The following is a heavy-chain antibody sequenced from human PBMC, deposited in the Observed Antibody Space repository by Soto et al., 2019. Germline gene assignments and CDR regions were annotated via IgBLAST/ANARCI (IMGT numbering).Heavy chain of an antibody. J-gene: IGHJ4*02. V-gene: IGHV1-18*04. CDR2: ISAYNGNT. CDR3: ARDGSPGYYYDSSGYPDY. Sequence: ASMKVSFNASGYTFTSYGISWVRQAPGQGLEWMGWISAYNGNTNYAQKLQGRVTMTTDTSTSTAYMELRSLRSDDTAVYYCARDGSPGYYYDSSGYPDYWGQGTLVTVSS. CDR1: GYTFTSYG. D-gene: IGHD3-22*01.